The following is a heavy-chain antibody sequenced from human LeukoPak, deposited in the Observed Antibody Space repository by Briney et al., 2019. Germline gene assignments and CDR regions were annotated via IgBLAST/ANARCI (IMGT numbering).Heavy chain of an antibody. Sequence: SETLSLTCTVSGGSISSGSYYWSWIRQPAGKGLEWIGRIYTSGSTNYNPSLKSRVSISVDTSKNQFSLKLSSVTAADTAVYYCAREPLEHYYYYLDYWGQGTLVTVSS. J-gene: IGHJ4*02. CDR3: AREPLEHYYYYLDY. V-gene: IGHV4-61*02. CDR1: GGSISSGSYY. CDR2: IYTSGST. D-gene: IGHD3-10*01.